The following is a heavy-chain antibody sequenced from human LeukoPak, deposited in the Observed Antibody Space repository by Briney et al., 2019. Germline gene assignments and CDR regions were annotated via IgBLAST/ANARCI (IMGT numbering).Heavy chain of an antibody. CDR3: AKDQEGFDY. Sequence: PGGSLRLFCAASGFTFSSYAMHWVRQAPGNGLQRVAVISYDGSNKYYADSVKGRFTISRDNSKNTLYLQMNSLRAEDTAVYYCAKDQEGFDYWGQGTLVTVSS. CDR1: GFTFSSYA. CDR2: ISYDGSNK. J-gene: IGHJ4*02. V-gene: IGHV3-30*04.